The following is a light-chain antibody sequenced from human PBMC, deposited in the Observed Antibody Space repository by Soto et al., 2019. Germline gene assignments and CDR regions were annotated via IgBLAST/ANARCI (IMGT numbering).Light chain of an antibody. J-gene: IGLJ1*01. CDR1: SSNIGSNT. V-gene: IGLV1-44*01. CDR2: SNN. CDR3: AAWDDSLNVPYV. Sequence: QSVLTQPPSASGTPGQRATISCSGSSSNIGSNTVNWYQQLPGTAPKLLIYSNNQRPSGVPDRFSGSKSGTSASLAISGLQSEDEADYYCAAWDDSLNVPYVFGPGTKVTVL.